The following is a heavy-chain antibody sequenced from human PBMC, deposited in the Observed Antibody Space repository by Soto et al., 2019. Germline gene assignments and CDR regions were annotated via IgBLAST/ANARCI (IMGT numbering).Heavy chain of an antibody. D-gene: IGHD3-22*01. Sequence: QVQLVQSGAEVKKPGASVKVSCKASGYTFSNFGISWVRQAPGQGLEWMGWISPYNGNTNYAQILQGRVTMTTDTSTSTAYMELASLRSYHTAVYFCARVNPDRHDSTSLPVFRYWGQGTLVTVSS. CDR1: GYTFSNFG. CDR2: ISPYNGNT. V-gene: IGHV1-18*01. J-gene: IGHJ4*02. CDR3: ARVNPDRHDSTSLPVFRY.